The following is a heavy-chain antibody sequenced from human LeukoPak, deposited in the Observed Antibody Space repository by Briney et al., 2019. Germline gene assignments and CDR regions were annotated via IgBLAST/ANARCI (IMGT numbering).Heavy chain of an antibody. V-gene: IGHV4-59*01. CDR2: IYYSGST. J-gene: IGHJ4*02. Sequence: PSETLSLTCTVSGGSISSYYWSWIRQPPGKGLEWIGYIYYSGSTNYNPSLKSRVTISVDTSKNQFSLKLSSVTAADTAVYYCARVYYDYVWGSYRRYYFDYWGQGTLVTVSS. D-gene: IGHD3-16*02. CDR1: GGSISSYY. CDR3: ARVYYDYVWGSYRRYYFDY.